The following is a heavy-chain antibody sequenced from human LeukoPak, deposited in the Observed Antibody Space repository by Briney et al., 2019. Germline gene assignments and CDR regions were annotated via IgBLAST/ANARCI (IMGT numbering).Heavy chain of an antibody. V-gene: IGHV6-1*01. CDR1: GDSVSISSAA. J-gene: IGHJ3*02. CDR2: TYYRSTWRS. Sequence: SQTLSLTCAVSGDSVSISSAAWAWIRQSPSRGLEWLVWTYYRSTWRSDYAPSVKGRIAISPDTSKSQFSLQLNSVTPEDTAVYFCAKEANDAFDIWGQGTMVTVSS. CDR3: AKEANDAFDI.